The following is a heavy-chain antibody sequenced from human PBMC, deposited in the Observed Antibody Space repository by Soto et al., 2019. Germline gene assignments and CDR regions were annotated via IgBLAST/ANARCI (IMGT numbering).Heavy chain of an antibody. V-gene: IGHV3-74*01. CDR2: INSDGSST. CDR3: ARDEDVPYCDILTGYYSGYYYYMDV. J-gene: IGHJ6*03. D-gene: IGHD3-9*01. CDR1: GFTFSSYW. Sequence: GGSLRLSCAASGFTFSSYWMHWVRQAPGKGLVWVSRINSDGSSTSYADSVKGRFTISRDNAKNTLYLQMNSLRAEDTAVYYCARDEDVPYCDILTGYYSGYYYYMDVWGKGTTVTVSS.